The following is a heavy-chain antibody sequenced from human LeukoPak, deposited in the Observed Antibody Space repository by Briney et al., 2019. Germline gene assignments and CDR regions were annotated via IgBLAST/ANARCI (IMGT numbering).Heavy chain of an antibody. CDR1: SGSFSGYY. J-gene: IGHJ6*03. D-gene: IGHD3-10*01. CDR3: AGVSRLLWFGESFFWLANGYYMDV. Sequence: SETLSLTCAVYSGSFSGYYWNWIRQSPGKGLEWIGEINHSGSTNYNPSLESRVTISVDTSKNQFSLKLSSVTAADTAVYYCAGVSRLLWFGESFFWLANGYYMDVWGKGTTVTVSS. CDR2: INHSGST. V-gene: IGHV4-34*01.